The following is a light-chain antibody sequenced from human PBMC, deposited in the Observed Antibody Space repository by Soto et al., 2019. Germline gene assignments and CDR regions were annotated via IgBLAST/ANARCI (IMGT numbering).Light chain of an antibody. CDR3: CSYADNYPIL. J-gene: IGLJ2*01. CDR2: DVD. V-gene: IGLV2-11*01. CDR1: SSDVGRYRY. Sequence: QSVLTQPRSVSGSPGQSVTISCTGTSSDVGRYRYVSWYQQHPGKAPKFMIYDVDKRPSGVPDRFSGSNSGNTASLTISGLQAEDEADYYCCSYADNYPILFGGGTKLTVL.